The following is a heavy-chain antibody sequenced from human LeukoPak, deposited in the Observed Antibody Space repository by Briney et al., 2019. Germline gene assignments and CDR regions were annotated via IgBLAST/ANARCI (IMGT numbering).Heavy chain of an antibody. Sequence: GQSLRLSCAASGFTFSSYPMSWVRQAPGKGLEWVSAISGGVVTTYYADSVKGRFTISRDNSKNTLYLQMDSLRAEDTAVYYCARDYPSGGRLKNWYYFDYWGQGTLVTVSS. J-gene: IGHJ4*02. CDR3: ARDYPSGGRLKNWYYFDY. D-gene: IGHD2-15*01. V-gene: IGHV3-23*01. CDR2: ISGGVVTT. CDR1: GFTFSSYP.